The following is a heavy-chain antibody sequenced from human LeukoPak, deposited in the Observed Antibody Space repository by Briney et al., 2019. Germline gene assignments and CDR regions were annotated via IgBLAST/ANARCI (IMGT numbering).Heavy chain of an antibody. V-gene: IGHV1-18*01. J-gene: IGHJ3*01. Sequence: GASVKVSCKASGYTFTSYCISGVRQAPGQGLDWMVWISAYNGNTNYAQKLQCRVTMTTDTSTSTAYMELRSLRSDDTAVYYCARGLVDGGRSSGAFDLWGQGTMVTVSS. CDR3: ARGLVDGGRSSGAFDL. D-gene: IGHD1-26*01. CDR1: GYTFTSYC. CDR2: ISAYNGNT.